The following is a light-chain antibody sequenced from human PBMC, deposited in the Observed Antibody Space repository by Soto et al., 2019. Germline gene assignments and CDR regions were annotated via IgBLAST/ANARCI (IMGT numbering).Light chain of an antibody. V-gene: IGKV1-39*01. J-gene: IGKJ3*01. CDR2: SAS. CDR3: QQSYSTLAFT. CDR1: QSISRY. Sequence: DIQMTQSPSSLSASVGERVTITCRASQSISRYLNWYQQKPGKAPKLLIYSASSLQSGVPSRFSGSGSGTDFTLTISSLQPEDFATYYCQQSYSTLAFTFGPGTTVDIK.